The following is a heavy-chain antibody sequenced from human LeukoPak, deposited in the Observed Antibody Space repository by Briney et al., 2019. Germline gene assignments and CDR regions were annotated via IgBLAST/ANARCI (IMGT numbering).Heavy chain of an antibody. J-gene: IGHJ4*02. V-gene: IGHV3-20*03. CDR2: INWNGGST. CDR1: GFTFSSYW. D-gene: IGHD4-11*01. CDR3: ARGSGYSNYVVVY. Sequence: PGGSLRLSYEASGFTFSSYWMSWVRQAPGKGLEWVSGINWNGGSTGYADSVKGRFTISRDNAKSSLYLQMDSLRAEDTALYYCARGSGYSNYVVVYWGQGTLVTVSS.